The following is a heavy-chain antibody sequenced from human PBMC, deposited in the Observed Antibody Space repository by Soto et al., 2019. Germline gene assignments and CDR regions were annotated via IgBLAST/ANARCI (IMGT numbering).Heavy chain of an antibody. CDR3: AKDRRGSSSGRRVGYNWFDP. CDR2: ISGSGGST. CDR1: GFTFSSYA. V-gene: IGHV3-23*01. J-gene: IGHJ5*02. D-gene: IGHD6-19*01. Sequence: XGSLRLSCAASGFTFSSYAMSWVRQAPGKGLEWVSAISGSGGSTYYADSVKGRFTISRDNSKNTLYLQMNSLRAEDTAVYYCAKDRRGSSSGRRVGYNWFDPWGQGTLVTVSS.